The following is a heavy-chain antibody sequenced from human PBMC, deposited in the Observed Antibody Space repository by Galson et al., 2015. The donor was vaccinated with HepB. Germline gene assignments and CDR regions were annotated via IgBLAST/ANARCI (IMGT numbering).Heavy chain of an antibody. CDR1: GFTFSSYG. Sequence: SLRLSCAASGFTFSSYGMHWVRQAPGKGLEWVAVISYDGSNKYYADSVKGRFTISRDNSKNTPYLQMNSLRAEDTAVYYCAKDHGRGSLQQQLGDWGQGTLVTVSS. J-gene: IGHJ4*02. CDR3: AKDHGRGSLQQQLGD. V-gene: IGHV3-30*18. CDR2: ISYDGSNK. D-gene: IGHD6-13*01.